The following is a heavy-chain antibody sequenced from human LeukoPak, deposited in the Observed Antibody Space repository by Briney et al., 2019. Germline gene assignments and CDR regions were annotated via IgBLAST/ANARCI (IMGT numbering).Heavy chain of an antibody. Sequence: GGSLRLSCAASGFTFNISAMSWVRQAPGKGLECVSPISGSGGSTYYADSVKGRFTISRDNSKNSLYLQMNSLRAEDTAVYYCARAITNYGYIFDYWGQGTLVTVSS. D-gene: IGHD5-18*01. CDR1: GFTFNISA. V-gene: IGHV3-23*01. CDR3: ARAITNYGYIFDY. CDR2: ISGSGGST. J-gene: IGHJ4*02.